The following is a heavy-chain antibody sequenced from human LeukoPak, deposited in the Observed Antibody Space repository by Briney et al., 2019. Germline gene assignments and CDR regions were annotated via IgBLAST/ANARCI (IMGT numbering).Heavy chain of an antibody. V-gene: IGHV3-7*01. CDR1: GFTFSSYW. CDR2: IHQDGGQK. J-gene: IGHJ4*02. D-gene: IGHD6-6*01. Sequence: QTGGSLRLSCAASGFTFSSYWMSWVRQAPGKGLEWVANIHQDGGQKFYVDSVEGRFTISRDNAKDSVYLHMNSLRADDTAVYYCARGSSFGYWGQGTLVTVSS. CDR3: ARGSSFGY.